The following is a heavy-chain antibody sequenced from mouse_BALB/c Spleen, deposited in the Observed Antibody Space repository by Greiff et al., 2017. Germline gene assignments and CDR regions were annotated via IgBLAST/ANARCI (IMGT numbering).Heavy chain of an antibody. CDR3: ARRPGFAY. V-gene: IGHV5-6*02. CDR1: GFTFSSYG. CDR2: ISSGGSYT. Sequence: VESGGDLVKPGGSLKLSCAASGFTFSSYGMSWVRQTPDKRLEWVATISSGGSYTYYPDSVKGRFTISRDNAKNTLYLQMSSLKSEDTAMYYCARRPGFAYWGQGTLVTVSA. J-gene: IGHJ3*01.